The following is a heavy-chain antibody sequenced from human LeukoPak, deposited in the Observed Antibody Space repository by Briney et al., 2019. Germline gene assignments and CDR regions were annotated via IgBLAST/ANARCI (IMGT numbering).Heavy chain of an antibody. J-gene: IGHJ6*02. CDR3: ARDIAAVRMDV. D-gene: IGHD6-25*01. CDR1: GFTFSRHG. V-gene: IGHV3-33*01. CDR2: IWYDGSNE. Sequence: GGSLRLSCAASGFTFSRHGMHWVRQAPGKGLEWVAVIWYDGSNEYYADSVKGRFTISRDNSKNMVYMQMNSLRAEDTAVYYCARDIAAVRMDVWGQGTTVTVSS.